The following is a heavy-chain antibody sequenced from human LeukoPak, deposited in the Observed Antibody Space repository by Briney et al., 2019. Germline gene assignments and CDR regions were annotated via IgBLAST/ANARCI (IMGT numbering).Heavy chain of an antibody. Sequence: SVKVSCKASGYTFTSYGISWVRQAPGQGLEWMGWISAYNGNTNYAQKLQGRVTMTTDTSTSTAYMELRSLRSDDTAVYYCARDRKAYYDFWSGDDALDIWGQGTMVTVSS. V-gene: IGHV1-18*01. CDR2: ISAYNGNT. D-gene: IGHD3-3*01. CDR1: GYTFTSYG. CDR3: ARDRKAYYDFWSGDDALDI. J-gene: IGHJ3*02.